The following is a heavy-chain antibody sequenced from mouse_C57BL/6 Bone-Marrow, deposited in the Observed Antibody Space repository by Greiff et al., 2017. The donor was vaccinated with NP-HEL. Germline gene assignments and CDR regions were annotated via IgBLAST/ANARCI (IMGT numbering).Heavy chain of an antibody. CDR1: GYTFTSYG. D-gene: IGHD1-1*01. V-gene: IGHV1-81*01. CDR2: IYPGSGNT. CDR3: ASYYGSSYDY. J-gene: IGHJ2*01. Sequence: QVQLQQSGAELARPGASVKLSCKASGYTFTSYGISWVKQRTGQGLEWIGEIYPGSGNTYYNEKFKGKATLTADKSSSTAYMELRSLTSEDSAVYFCASYYGSSYDYWGQGTTLTVSA.